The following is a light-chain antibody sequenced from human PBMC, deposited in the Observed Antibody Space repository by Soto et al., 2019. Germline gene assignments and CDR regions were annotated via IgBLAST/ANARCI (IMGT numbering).Light chain of an antibody. V-gene: IGLV2-8*01. J-gene: IGLJ1*01. CDR2: EVN. CDR3: SSFAVSNSFV. Sequence: QSVLTQPPSASGSPGQSVTISCTGTSNDVGGYNYVSWYQQHPGKAPKLMIYEVNKRPSGVPDRFSGSKSGNTASLTVSGLQAEDDADYYCSSFAVSNSFVFGTGTKVTVL. CDR1: SNDVGGYNY.